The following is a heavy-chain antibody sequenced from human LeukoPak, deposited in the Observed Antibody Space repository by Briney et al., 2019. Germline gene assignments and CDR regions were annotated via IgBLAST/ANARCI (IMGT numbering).Heavy chain of an antibody. D-gene: IGHD3-22*01. CDR3: ARQSISGSSLSYFDY. V-gene: IGHV4-59*01. CDR2: IYDSGST. CDR1: GGSISSYY. Sequence: SETLSLTCTVSGGSISSYYWSWIRQPPGKGLEWIGNIYDSGSTNYNPSLKSRATISVDTSKNQCSLKLSSVTAADTAVYYCARQSISGSSLSYFDYWGQGTLVTVSS. J-gene: IGHJ4*02.